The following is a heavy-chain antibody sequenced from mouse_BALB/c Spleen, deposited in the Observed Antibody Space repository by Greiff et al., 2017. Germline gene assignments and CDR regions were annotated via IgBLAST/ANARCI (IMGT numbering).Heavy chain of an antibody. CDR2: INPSTGCT. CDR1: GYTFTSYW. D-gene: IGHD2-12*01. J-gene: IGHJ3*01. CDR3: VRGAYDMPVGWAY. Sequence: VLLVESGAELVKPGASVKMSCKASGYTFTSYWMHWVKQRPGQGLEWIGYINPSTGCTEYNQKFKDKATLTADKSSSTAYMQLSSLTSEDSAVYYCVRGAYDMPVGWAYWGKGTLVTVSA. V-gene: IGHV1-7*01.